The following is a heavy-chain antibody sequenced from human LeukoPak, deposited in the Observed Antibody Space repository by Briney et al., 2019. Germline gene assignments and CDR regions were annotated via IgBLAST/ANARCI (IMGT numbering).Heavy chain of an antibody. CDR3: AKPLIVVVAATRGSHGDY. J-gene: IGHJ4*02. Sequence: GGSLRLSCAASGFTFSNAWMSWVRQAPGKGLEWVSAISGSGGSTYYADSVKGRFTISRDNSKNTLYLQMNSLRAEDTAVYYCAKPLIVVVAATRGSHGDYWGQGTLVTVSS. CDR1: GFTFSNAW. V-gene: IGHV3-23*01. CDR2: ISGSGGST. D-gene: IGHD2-15*01.